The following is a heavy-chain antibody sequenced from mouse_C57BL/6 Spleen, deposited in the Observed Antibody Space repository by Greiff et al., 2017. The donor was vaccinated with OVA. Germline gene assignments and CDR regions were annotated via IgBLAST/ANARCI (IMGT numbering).Heavy chain of an antibody. V-gene: IGHV1-15*01. J-gene: IGHJ1*03. D-gene: IGHD2-1*01. CDR1: GYTFTDYE. CDR2: IDPETGGT. CDR3: TRCYYGNYDWYFDV. Sequence: VQLQQSGAELVRPGASVTLSCKASGYTFTDYEMHWVKQTPVHGLEWIGAIDPETGGTAYNQKFKGKAILTADKSSSTAYMELRSLTSEDSAVYYSTRCYYGNYDWYFDVWGTGTTVTVSS.